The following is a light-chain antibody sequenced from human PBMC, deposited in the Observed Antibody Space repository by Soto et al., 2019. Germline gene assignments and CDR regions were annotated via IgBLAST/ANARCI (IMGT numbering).Light chain of an antibody. CDR1: SGDVGAFDY. J-gene: IGLJ3*02. Sequence: QSALTQPASVSGSPGQSITISCAGTSGDVGAFDYVSWYQHHPGKVPKLMIYDVSDRPSGVSTRFSGSKSANMSSLTISGLQADDEADYYFAAYTNSSTLVFGGGTKVTVL. CDR2: DVS. V-gene: IGLV2-14*03. CDR3: AAYTNSSTLV.